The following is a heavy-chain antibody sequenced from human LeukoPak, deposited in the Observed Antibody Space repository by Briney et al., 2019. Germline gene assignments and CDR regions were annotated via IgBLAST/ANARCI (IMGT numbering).Heavy chain of an antibody. CDR1: GGSISSSSYY. D-gene: IGHD3-3*01. J-gene: IGHJ4*02. CDR3: ARLTIFGVVNYDY. Sequence: SETLSLTCTVSGGSISSSSYYWGWIRQPPGKGLEWIGSIYYSGSTYYNPSLKSRVTISVDTSKNQFSLKLSSVTAADTAVYYCARLTIFGVVNYDYWGPGTLVTVSS. CDR2: IYYSGST. V-gene: IGHV4-39*01.